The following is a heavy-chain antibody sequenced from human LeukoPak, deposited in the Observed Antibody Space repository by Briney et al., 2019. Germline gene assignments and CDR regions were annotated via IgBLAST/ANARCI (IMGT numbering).Heavy chain of an antibody. V-gene: IGHV3-30-3*01. CDR2: ISYDGSNK. J-gene: IGHJ4*02. CDR3: ARDRTGSSSYLPGAGGAEFDY. D-gene: IGHD3-22*01. Sequence: GGSLRLSCAASGFTFSNYAIHWVRQAPGKGLEWVAGISYDGSNKYYADSVKGRFTISRDNSRNTLHLQMNSLKAEDTAVYYCARDRTGSSSYLPGAGGAEFDYWGQGTLVTVPS. CDR1: GFTFSNYA.